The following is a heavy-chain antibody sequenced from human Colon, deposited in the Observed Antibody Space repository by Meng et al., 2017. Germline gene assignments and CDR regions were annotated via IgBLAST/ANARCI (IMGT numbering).Heavy chain of an antibody. CDR1: GGSISSIHW. V-gene: IGHV4-4*02. CDR2: IYHSGAT. J-gene: IGHJ4*02. CDR3: ASIYRYGDYGDYFDY. D-gene: IGHD4-17*01. Sequence: VPLQESGPGLVKPAGTLSLTCAVSGGSISSIHWWSWVRQPPGKGLEWIGEIYHSGATNDSPSLKSRVTISVDKSKNQFSLKLSSMTAADTAVYYCASIYRYGDYGDYFDYWGQGTLVTVSS.